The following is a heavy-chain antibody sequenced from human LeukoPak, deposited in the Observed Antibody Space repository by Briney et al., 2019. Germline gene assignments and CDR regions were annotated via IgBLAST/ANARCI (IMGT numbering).Heavy chain of an antibody. CDR3: AAGGSWYYNY. CDR1: GFTFSDYW. V-gene: IGHV3-7*05. Sequence: GGSLRLSCAASGFTFSDYWMNWVRQAPGKGLEWVATIKQDGSETHSVDSVKGRFTISRDNAKNSLFLQMNSLRAEDTAVYYCAAGGSWYYNYWGQGTLVTVSS. CDR2: IKQDGSET. J-gene: IGHJ4*02. D-gene: IGHD6-13*01.